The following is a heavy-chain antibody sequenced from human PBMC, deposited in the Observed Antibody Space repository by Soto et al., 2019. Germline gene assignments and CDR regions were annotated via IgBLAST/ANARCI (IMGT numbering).Heavy chain of an antibody. V-gene: IGHV4-39*01. Sequence: SETLSLTCTVSGGSVDSNRYYWAWIRQPPGKGLEGIGSIFYTGSTYYSPALKGRLIISVDPSKNQFSLKLTSVTAADTAVYYCGSYYCGGARCPGLDVWGLGTTVTVSS. CDR2: IFYTGST. J-gene: IGHJ6*02. D-gene: IGHD2-21*01. CDR1: GGSVDSNRYY. CDR3: GSYYCGGARCPGLDV.